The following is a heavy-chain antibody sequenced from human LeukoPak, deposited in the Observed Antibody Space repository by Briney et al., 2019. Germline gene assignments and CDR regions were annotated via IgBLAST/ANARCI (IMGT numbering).Heavy chain of an antibody. CDR3: ARLLGGTTEHHGYYMDV. D-gene: IGHD1-7*01. V-gene: IGHV4-34*01. CDR1: GGSFGGYY. CDR2: INHSGST. Sequence: SETLSLTCAVYGGSFGGYYWSRIRQPPGKGLEWIGEINHSGSTNYNPSLKSRVTISVDTSKNQFSLKLSSVTAADTAVYYCARLLGGTTEHHGYYMDVWGKGTTVTVSS. J-gene: IGHJ6*03.